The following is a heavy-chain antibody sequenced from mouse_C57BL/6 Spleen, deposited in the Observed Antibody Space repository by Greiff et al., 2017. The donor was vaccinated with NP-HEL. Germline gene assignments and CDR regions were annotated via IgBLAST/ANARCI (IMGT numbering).Heavy chain of an antibody. CDR1: GYTFTDYY. Sequence: VKLQESGAELVRPGASVKLSCKASGYTFTDYYINWVKQRPGQGLEWIARIYPGSGNTYYNEKFKGKATLTAEKSSSTAYMQLSSLTSEDSAVYFCAREDYDGFAYWGQGTLVTVSA. D-gene: IGHD2-4*01. J-gene: IGHJ3*01. CDR2: IYPGSGNT. CDR3: AREDYDGFAY. V-gene: IGHV1-76*01.